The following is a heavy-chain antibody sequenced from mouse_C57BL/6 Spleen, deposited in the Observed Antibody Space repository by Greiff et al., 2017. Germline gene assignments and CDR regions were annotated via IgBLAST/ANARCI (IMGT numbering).Heavy chain of an antibody. CDR3: ARDYDGYHGSFDV. J-gene: IGHJ1*03. V-gene: IGHV7-1*01. Sequence: EVKLVESGGGLVQSGRSLRLSCATSGFTFSDFYMEWVRQAPGKGLEWIAASRNKANDYTTEYSASVKGRFIVSRDTSQSILYLQMNALRAEDTAIYYCARDYDGYHGSFDVGGTGTTVTVSS. CDR2: SRNKANDYTT. D-gene: IGHD2-3*01. CDR1: GFTFSDFY.